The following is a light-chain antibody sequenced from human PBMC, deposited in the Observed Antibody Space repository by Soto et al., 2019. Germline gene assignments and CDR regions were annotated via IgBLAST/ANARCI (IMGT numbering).Light chain of an antibody. CDR1: QTITRY. CDR3: QQSYSTPHS. V-gene: IGKV1-39*01. J-gene: IGKJ2*01. CDR2: AAS. Sequence: DIQMTQSPSSLSASVGDRVTITCRASQTITRYLNWYQQKPGKAPKVLIYAASSLESGVPSRFSGSGSETDFTLTVSSLQPEDFATYSCQQSYSTPHSFGQAPNPEIK.